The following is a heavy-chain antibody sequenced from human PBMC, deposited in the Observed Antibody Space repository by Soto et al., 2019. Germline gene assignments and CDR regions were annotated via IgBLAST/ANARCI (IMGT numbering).Heavy chain of an antibody. Sequence: SETLSLTCAVYGGSFSGYYWSWIRQPPGKGLEWIGEINHSGSTNYNPSLKSRVTISVDTSKNQFSLKLSSVTAADTAVYYCARVYPQTYGDYPHVFDYWGQGTLVTVSS. J-gene: IGHJ4*02. D-gene: IGHD4-17*01. CDR1: GGSFSGYY. V-gene: IGHV4-34*01. CDR3: ARVYPQTYGDYPHVFDY. CDR2: INHSGST.